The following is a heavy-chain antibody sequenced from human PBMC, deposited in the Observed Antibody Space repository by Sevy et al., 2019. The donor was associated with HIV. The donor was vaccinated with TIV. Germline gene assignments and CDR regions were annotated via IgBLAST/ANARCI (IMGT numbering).Heavy chain of an antibody. J-gene: IGHJ6*02. CDR3: VKYYQSGYGDYYGMDV. D-gene: IGHD5-12*01. CDR1: GFIFSSFA. Sequence: GGSLRLSCAGSGFIFSSFAMTWVRQAPGKGLEWVSTIGRSGGSTSYADSVKGRFTVSRDNSKNMVYVQMNSLRAEDTAVYYGVKYYQSGYGDYYGMDVWGPGTTVTVSS. CDR2: IGRSGGST. V-gene: IGHV3-23*01.